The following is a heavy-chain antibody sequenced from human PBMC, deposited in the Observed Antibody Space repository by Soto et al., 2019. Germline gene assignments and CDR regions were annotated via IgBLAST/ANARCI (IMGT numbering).Heavy chain of an antibody. V-gene: IGHV4-59*01. CDR2: IYYSGST. Sequence: QVQLQESGPGLVKPSETLSLTCTVSGGSISSYYWSWIRQPPGKGLEWIGYIYYSGSTNYNPSLKRRVTISVYTSKNQFSLKLSSVAAADTAVYYCARVRMATGPVDYWGQGTLVTVSS. D-gene: IGHD5-12*01. CDR1: GGSISSYY. J-gene: IGHJ4*02. CDR3: ARVRMATGPVDY.